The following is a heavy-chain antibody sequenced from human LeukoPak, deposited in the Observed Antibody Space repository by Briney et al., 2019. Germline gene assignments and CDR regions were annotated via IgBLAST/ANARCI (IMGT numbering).Heavy chain of an antibody. CDR1: GGSFSGYY. V-gene: IGHV4-34*01. D-gene: IGHD5-18*01. J-gene: IGHJ6*02. CDR2: INHSGST. Sequence: SETLSLTCAVHGGSFSGYYWSWIRQPPGKGLEWIGEINHSGSTNYNPSLKSRVTISVDTSKNQFSLKLSSVTAADTAVYYCARAGYSYGYRSDYGMDVWGQGTTVTVSS. CDR3: ARAGYSYGYRSDYGMDV.